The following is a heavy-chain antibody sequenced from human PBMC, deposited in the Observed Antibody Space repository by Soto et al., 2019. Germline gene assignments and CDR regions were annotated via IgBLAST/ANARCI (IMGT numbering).Heavy chain of an antibody. CDR1: GFTFENYA. V-gene: IGHV3-23*01. D-gene: IGHD3-3*01. J-gene: IGHJ6*02. CDR2: ISGSGGTQ. Sequence: EVQLLESGGAPVQSGGSLRLSCVASGFTFENYAMSWVRKPPGKGLEGVSAISGSGGTQYYSDSVKGRFTISRDNSKNTVYLQMNDLRVEDAAEYFCAKDSWAIFGVPAGEYYAMDVWGQGTTVTVSS. CDR3: AKDSWAIFGVPAGEYYAMDV.